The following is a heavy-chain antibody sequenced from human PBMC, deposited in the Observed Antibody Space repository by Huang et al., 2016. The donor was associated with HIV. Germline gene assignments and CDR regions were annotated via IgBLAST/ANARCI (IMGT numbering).Heavy chain of an antibody. CDR3: ASQHIGAAATWF. V-gene: IGHV4-39*01. Sequence: QLQLQESGPGQMKPSETLSLTCTVSGDFISSTNYYWGWIRQSPGKGLEWVGRVYQSGSTNYNPSLKSRVTLSVDTSRNQFSLRLNSVTAADTAVYYCASQHIGAAATWFWGRGTQVAVSS. CDR2: VYQSGST. J-gene: IGHJ4*02. CDR1: GDFISSTNYY. D-gene: IGHD6-13*01.